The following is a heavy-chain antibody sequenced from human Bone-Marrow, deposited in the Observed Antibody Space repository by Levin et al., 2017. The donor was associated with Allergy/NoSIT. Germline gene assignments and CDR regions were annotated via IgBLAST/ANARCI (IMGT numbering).Heavy chain of an antibody. D-gene: IGHD2-15*01. CDR2: ISNDGSIK. V-gene: IGHV3-30-3*01. CDR1: GFTFSSYA. J-gene: IGHJ3*01. Sequence: PGESLKISCAASGFTFSSYAMHWVRQGPGKGLEWAAVISNDGSIKYYADSVKGRFTISRDNAKNTLYLQMNSLRAEDTAIYYCARDRDIVDVVGATYAFDVWGQGTMVTVSS. CDR3: ARDRDIVDVVGATYAFDV.